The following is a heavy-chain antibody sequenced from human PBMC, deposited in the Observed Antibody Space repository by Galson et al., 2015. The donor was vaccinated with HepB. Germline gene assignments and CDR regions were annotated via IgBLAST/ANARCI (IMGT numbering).Heavy chain of an antibody. Sequence: SLRLSCAASGFTFTGSGMNWVRQAPGKGLEWVSYISSSSIKIFYADSVKGRFTISRDNAKNSLSLQMTSLSDEDTAVYYCASAEGGFSLLKSWGQGTLVTVSS. V-gene: IGHV3-48*02. CDR2: ISSSSIKI. CDR1: GFTFTGSG. CDR3: ASAEGGFSLLKS. D-gene: IGHD5-12*01. J-gene: IGHJ5*02.